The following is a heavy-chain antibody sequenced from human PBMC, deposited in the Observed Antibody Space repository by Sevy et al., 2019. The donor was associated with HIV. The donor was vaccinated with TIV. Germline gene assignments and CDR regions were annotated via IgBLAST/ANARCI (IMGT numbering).Heavy chain of an antibody. D-gene: IGHD5-12*01. CDR2: VIHSGGT. V-gene: IGHV4-30-2*01. Sequence: SETLSLICTVSGGSISSGDHTWTWIRQPPGQALEWMGYVIHSGGTFYNPSLRNRVTISVDTSKNQYSLNLSSVTAADAAVSYCDREVDRQGYVDYWGQGILVTVSS. CDR1: GGSISSGDHT. J-gene: IGHJ4*02. CDR3: DREVDRQGYVDY.